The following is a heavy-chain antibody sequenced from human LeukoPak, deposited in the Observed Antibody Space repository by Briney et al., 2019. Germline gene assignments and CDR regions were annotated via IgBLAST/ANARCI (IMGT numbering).Heavy chain of an antibody. CDR2: INSDGSST. J-gene: IGHJ4*02. V-gene: IGHV3-74*01. D-gene: IGHD4-17*01. CDR1: GFTFSSYW. CDR3: ARAVFGRYGDYGNAF. Sequence: GGSLRLSCAASGFTFSSYWMHWVRQAPGKGLVWVSRINSDGSSTSYADSVKGRFTISRDNAKNTLYLQMNCLRAEDTAVYYCARAVFGRYGDYGNAFRGQGTLVTVSS.